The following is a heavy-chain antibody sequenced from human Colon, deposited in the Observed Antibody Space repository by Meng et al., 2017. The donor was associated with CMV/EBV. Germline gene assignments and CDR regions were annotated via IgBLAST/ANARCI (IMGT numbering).Heavy chain of an antibody. CDR1: GASITSYY. CDR3: ARDSNLSGLAY. D-gene: IGHD3-10*01. V-gene: IGHV4-4*07. Sequence: QVQLRESGPGLVKPSETLSLTCTVSGASITSYYWSWIRQPAGKGLEWIGRVYISGNTNYNPSLKSRDTMSIDTSKNQLSLNIRSVTAADTAVYYCARDSNLSGLAYWGQGTLVTVSS. CDR2: VYISGNT. J-gene: IGHJ4*02.